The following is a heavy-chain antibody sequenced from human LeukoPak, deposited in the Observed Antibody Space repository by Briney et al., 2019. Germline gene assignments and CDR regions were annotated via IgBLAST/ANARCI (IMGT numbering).Heavy chain of an antibody. Sequence: GSLKPLCAGSGFNLGCYWMRLVRQTSGEGVEWVSGINWNGGSTGYADSVKGRFTISRDNAKNSLYLQMNSLRAEDTAVYYCARQGYGYDSSGYYYDYWGQGTLVTVSS. CDR3: ARQGYGYDSSGYYYDY. V-gene: IGHV3-20*04. CDR1: GFNLGCYW. CDR2: INWNGGST. J-gene: IGHJ4*02. D-gene: IGHD3-22*01.